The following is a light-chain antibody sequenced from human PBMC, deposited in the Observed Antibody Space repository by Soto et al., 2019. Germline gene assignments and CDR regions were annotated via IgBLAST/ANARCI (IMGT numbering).Light chain of an antibody. CDR2: EVN. CDR3: SSYAGANNL. J-gene: IGLJ2*01. CDR1: SSDVGYYNY. Sequence: QSALTQPPSASGSPGQSVTISCTGTSSDVGYYNYVSWYQQHPGKAPKLMIYEVNKRPSGVPDRFSGSKSGNTASLTVSGLQAEDEADYYCSSYAGANNLFGGGTKVTVL. V-gene: IGLV2-8*01.